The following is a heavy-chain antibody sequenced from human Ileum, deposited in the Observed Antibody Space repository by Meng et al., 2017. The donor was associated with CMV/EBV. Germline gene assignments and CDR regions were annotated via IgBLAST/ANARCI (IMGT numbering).Heavy chain of an antibody. CDR2: IYHSVST. J-gene: IGHJ5*02. CDR1: GGPISSSNW. D-gene: IGHD4-23*01. CDR3: ATHGHSWYRERNWFDP. Sequence: SETLSLTCAASGGPISSSNWWSWVRQPPGKWLGWTGEIYHSVSTNYNPSLKSQVTIPVDKSKNQFSMKLSSVTAADTALYYCATHGHSWYRERNWFDPWGQGTLVTVSS. V-gene: IGHV4-4*02.